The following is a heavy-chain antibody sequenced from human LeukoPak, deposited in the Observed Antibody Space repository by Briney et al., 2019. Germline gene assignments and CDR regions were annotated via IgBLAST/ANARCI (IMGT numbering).Heavy chain of an antibody. CDR2: FDPEDGET. V-gene: IGHV1-24*01. Sequence: ASVTVSCKVSGYTLTELSMHWVRQAPGKGLEWMGGFDPEDGETIYAQKFQGRVTMTEDTSTDTAYMELSSLRSEDTAVYYCATTTPGYYDYVWGSYRYSYYFDYWGQGTLVTVSS. CDR3: ATTTPGYYDYVWGSYRYSYYFDY. CDR1: GYTLTELS. D-gene: IGHD3-16*02. J-gene: IGHJ4*02.